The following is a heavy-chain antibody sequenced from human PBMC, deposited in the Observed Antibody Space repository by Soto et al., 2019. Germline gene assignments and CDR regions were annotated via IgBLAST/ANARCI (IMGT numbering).Heavy chain of an antibody. D-gene: IGHD3-10*01. CDR3: AREPVI. CDR1: AGSISSGGYY. CDR2: SYYSGST. J-gene: IGHJ4*02. Sequence: QVQLQESGPGLVKPSQTLSLTGTVSAGSISSGGYYWSGIRQQPGKGLECIGYSYYSGSTYYNPAFLSRVPTSVDTSQNPFSPMLTSVTAGDTAVYYCAREPVIWGQGTLVTVSS. V-gene: IGHV4-31*03.